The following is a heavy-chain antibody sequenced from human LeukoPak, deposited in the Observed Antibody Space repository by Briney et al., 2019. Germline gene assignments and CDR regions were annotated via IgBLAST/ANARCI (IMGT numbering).Heavy chain of an antibody. J-gene: IGHJ4*02. CDR1: GFMFSSSW. CDR2: MNQDGSAK. Sequence: GGSLRLSCAASGFMFSSSWMTWVRQAPGKGLEWVAKMNQDGSAKYYVDSVRGRFTISRDNAENSLFLQMNSLRVDDTALYYCARHPAFGALDYWGQGTLVTDSS. D-gene: IGHD3-10*01. V-gene: IGHV3-7*01. CDR3: ARHPAFGALDY.